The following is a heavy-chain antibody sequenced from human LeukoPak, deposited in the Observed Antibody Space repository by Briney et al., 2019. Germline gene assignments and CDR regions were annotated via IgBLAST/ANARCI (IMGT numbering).Heavy chain of an antibody. J-gene: IGHJ4*02. CDR2: IYSDGRT. D-gene: IGHD6-19*01. V-gene: IGHV3-53*01. CDR1: GFTVRSAY. CDR3: ARGTYSSGCFLY. Sequence: GGSLRLSCAASGFTVRSAYMSWVRQAPGKGLEWVSVIYSDGRTYYADSVKGRFTISGDNSRNTLYLQMDSLRDEDTAMYYCARGTYSSGCFLYWGQGTLVTVSS.